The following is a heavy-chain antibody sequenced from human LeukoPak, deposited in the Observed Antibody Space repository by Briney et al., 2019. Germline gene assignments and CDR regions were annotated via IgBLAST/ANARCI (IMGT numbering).Heavy chain of an antibody. J-gene: IGHJ4*02. CDR2: ISGPGYTT. D-gene: IGHD1-1*01. CDR1: GFTFSSYS. V-gene: IGHV3-23*01. CDR3: AKDLSDNYNLFGY. Sequence: GGSLRLSCAASGFTFSSYSMNWVRQAPGKGLEWVSVISGPGYTTYYADSVKGRLTISRDNSNNILYLQLSSLRVEDTAVYYCAKDLSDNYNLFGYWGQGTLVTVSS.